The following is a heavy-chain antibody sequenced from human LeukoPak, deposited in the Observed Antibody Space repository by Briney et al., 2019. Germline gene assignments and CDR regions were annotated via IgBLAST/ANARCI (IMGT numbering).Heavy chain of an antibody. Sequence: APVKVSCKASGYTFTSYYMHWVRQAPGQGLEWMGIINPSGGSTSYAQKFQGRVTMTRDTSTSTVYMELSSLRSEDTAVYYCARSRITGSVYYYYGMDVWGQGTTVTVSS. CDR3: ARSRITGSVYYYYGMDV. D-gene: IGHD1-20*01. CDR2: INPSGGST. J-gene: IGHJ6*02. V-gene: IGHV1-46*01. CDR1: GYTFTSYY.